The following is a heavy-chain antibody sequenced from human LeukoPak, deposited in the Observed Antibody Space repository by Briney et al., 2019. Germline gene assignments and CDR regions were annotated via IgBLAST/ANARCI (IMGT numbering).Heavy chain of an antibody. CDR2: INHSGST. V-gene: IGHV4-34*01. CDR3: ARKGYCGGDCYGAEDY. D-gene: IGHD2-21*02. J-gene: IGHJ4*02. Sequence: PSETLSLTCAVYGGSFSGYYRSWVRQPPGKGLEWMGEINHSGSTNYNPSLKSRVTMSVDTSNNQFSLKLSSLTAADTAVYYCARKGYCGGDCYGAEDYWGQGSLVIVSS. CDR1: GGSFSGYY.